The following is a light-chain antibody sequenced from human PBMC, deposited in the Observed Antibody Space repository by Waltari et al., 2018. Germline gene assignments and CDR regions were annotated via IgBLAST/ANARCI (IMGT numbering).Light chain of an antibody. J-gene: IGLJ2*01. CDR1: SSDVGGYNY. V-gene: IGLV2-14*01. CDR3: SSYTSSSTVV. Sequence: QSALTQPASVSGSPGQSITISCTGTSSDVGGYNYVSWYQQHPGNAPKLMISEVSTRPSGVSNRFSGSKSGNTASLTISGLQAEDEADYYCSSYTSSSTVVFGGGTKLTVL. CDR2: EVS.